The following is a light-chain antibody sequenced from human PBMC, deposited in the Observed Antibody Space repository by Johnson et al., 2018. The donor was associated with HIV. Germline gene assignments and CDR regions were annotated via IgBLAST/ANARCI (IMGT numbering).Light chain of an antibody. CDR2: DNN. CDR1: SSNIGKNY. Sequence: QSVLTQPPSVSAAPRQKVTISCSGSSSNIGKNYVSWYRHLPGTAPKLLIYDNNKRPSGIPDRFSGSKSGSSATLDITGLPTGDEADYYCGTWDSSLSAHYVFGTGTKVTVL. CDR3: GTWDSSLSAHYV. V-gene: IGLV1-51*01. J-gene: IGLJ1*01.